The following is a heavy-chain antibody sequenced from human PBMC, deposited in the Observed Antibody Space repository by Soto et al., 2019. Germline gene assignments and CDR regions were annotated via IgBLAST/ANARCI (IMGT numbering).Heavy chain of an antibody. D-gene: IGHD1-26*01. CDR2: VKSKADGGSG. V-gene: IGHV3-15*07. CDR3: TTDSRTTLPEIRFDY. Sequence: PGGSLRLSCAASGFPFNNAWINWVRQVPGKGLEWVGRVKSKADGGSGDYAAPVKGRCVVSRDDSKDIVYLQMNSLKIEDTGVYYCTTDSRTTLPEIRFDYWGHGTQVTVSS. J-gene: IGHJ4*01. CDR1: GFPFNNAW.